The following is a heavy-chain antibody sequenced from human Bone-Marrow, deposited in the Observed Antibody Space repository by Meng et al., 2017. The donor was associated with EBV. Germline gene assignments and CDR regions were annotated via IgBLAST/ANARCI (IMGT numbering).Heavy chain of an antibody. J-gene: IGHJ4*02. CDR2: ISLWGTS. CDR3: VRNWGYYFDS. V-gene: IGHV4-34*01. Sequence: QVQLQQWGAGLLKPSGPLSLTWAVYGGSFSGYYWSWIRQPPGKGLEWIGEISLWGTSSYNPSLQSRGTISVDKSNNQFALNLNSVTAADTAVYYCVRNWGYYFDSWGQGTLVTVSS. D-gene: IGHD3-16*01. CDR1: GGSFSGYY.